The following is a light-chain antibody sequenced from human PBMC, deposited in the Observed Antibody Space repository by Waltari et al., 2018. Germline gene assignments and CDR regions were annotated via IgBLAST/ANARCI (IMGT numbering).Light chain of an antibody. CDR3: QQRRNWPLT. V-gene: IGKV3-11*01. J-gene: IGKJ4*01. Sequence: YWARQCAGADLAWYHEGAGQSPRLLICDASYRATGIPARFSGSGSETDFTFAIRSLQPEDFAVDYCQQRRNWPLTFGGGTRVQI. CDR1: QCAGAD. CDR2: DAS.